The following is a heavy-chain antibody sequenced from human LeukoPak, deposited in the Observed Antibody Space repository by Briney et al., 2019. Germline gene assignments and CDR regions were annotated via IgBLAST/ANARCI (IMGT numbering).Heavy chain of an antibody. D-gene: IGHD6-13*01. CDR3: AILPGYSSSWYEVDY. V-gene: IGHV3-23*01. CDR1: GFTFSDYY. J-gene: IGHJ4*02. Sequence: QPGGSLRLSCAASGFTFSDYYMSWIRQAPGKGLEWVSGISGSGGSTYYADSVKGRFTISRDNSKNTLYLQMNSPRAEDTAVYYCAILPGYSSSWYEVDYWGQGTLVTVSS. CDR2: ISGSGGST.